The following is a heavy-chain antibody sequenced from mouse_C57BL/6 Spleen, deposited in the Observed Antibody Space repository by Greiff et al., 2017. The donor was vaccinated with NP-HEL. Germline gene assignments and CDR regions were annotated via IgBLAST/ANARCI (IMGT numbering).Heavy chain of an antibody. D-gene: IGHD1-1*01. CDR1: GYTFTSYW. J-gene: IGHJ1*03. CDR2: IDPSDSET. V-gene: IGHV1-52*01. CDR3: ASHYYGSSYEGYFDV. Sequence: VQLQQSGAELVRPGSSVKLSCKASGYTFTSYWMHWVKQRPIQGLEWIGNIDPSDSETHYNQKFKDKATLTVDKSSSTAYMQLSSLTSEDSAVYYCASHYYGSSYEGYFDVWGTGTTVTVSS.